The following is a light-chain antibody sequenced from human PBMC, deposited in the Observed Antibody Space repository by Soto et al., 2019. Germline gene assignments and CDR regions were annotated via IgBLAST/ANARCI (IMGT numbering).Light chain of an antibody. V-gene: IGKV3-11*01. Sequence: EIVLTQSPATLSLSPGERATLSCRASQNVSTYLAWYQQKPGQAPRLLIYDASNRATGIPARFSGSGSGTDFTITISSLEPEDFAVYYCQQRTNWLTFGLGTKVDIK. CDR1: QNVSTY. J-gene: IGKJ3*01. CDR3: QQRTNWLT. CDR2: DAS.